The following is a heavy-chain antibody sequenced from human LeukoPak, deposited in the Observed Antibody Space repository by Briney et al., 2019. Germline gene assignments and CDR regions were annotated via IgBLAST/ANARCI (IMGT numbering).Heavy chain of an antibody. J-gene: IGHJ1*01. Sequence: GESLQISCKGSGYIFPIYWIGWVRQLPGKGLEWMGIIYPGDSDTRYSPSFQGQVTISADTSISTAYLPWSNMKAPETDTSYRARLGTSDWNNQHWGQGTLVTVSS. V-gene: IGHV5-51*01. D-gene: IGHD1/OR15-1a*01. CDR3: ARLGTSDWNNQH. CDR2: IYPGDSDT. CDR1: GYIFPIYW.